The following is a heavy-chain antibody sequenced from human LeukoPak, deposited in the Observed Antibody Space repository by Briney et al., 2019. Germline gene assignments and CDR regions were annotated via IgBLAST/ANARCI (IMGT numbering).Heavy chain of an antibody. CDR2: ISDSGGTT. D-gene: IGHD3-10*01. CDR1: GFTFSNYG. Sequence: AGGSPRLSCAASGFTFSNYGMSWVRRAPGKGLEWVSGISDSGGTTYYADSVKGRFTISRDNSKNTLYLQMNSLRAEDTAIYYCAKDYGYGSGSYYYFEYWGQGTLVTVSS. J-gene: IGHJ4*02. V-gene: IGHV3-23*01. CDR3: AKDYGYGSGSYYYFEY.